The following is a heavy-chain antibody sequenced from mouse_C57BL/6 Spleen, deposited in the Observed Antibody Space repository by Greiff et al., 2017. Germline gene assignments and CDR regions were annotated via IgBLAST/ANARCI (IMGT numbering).Heavy chain of an antibody. CDR3: ARHNYNNLGDYAMDY. Sequence: EVQVVESGGDLVKPGGSLKLSCAASGFTFSSYCMSWVRQTPDKRLEWVATISSGGSYTYSPDSVKERFTISRDNAKNTLYLQMSSLKSEDTTMYYCARHNYNNLGDYAMDYWGQGTSVTVSS. V-gene: IGHV5-6*01. D-gene: IGHD2-5*01. CDR2: ISSGGSYT. CDR1: GFTFSSYC. J-gene: IGHJ4*01.